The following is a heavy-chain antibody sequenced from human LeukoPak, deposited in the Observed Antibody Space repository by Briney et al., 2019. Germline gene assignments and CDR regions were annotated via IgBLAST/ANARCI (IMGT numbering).Heavy chain of an antibody. CDR1: GFTFSGYS. Sequence: GGSLRLSCAASGFTFSGYSMNWVRQAPGKGLEWVALISYDGGNKFYADSVRDRFTISRDNSKNTLFLQMNSLRIEDTAVYYCAKVFEVRGARRPKDYWGQGTLVIVSS. V-gene: IGHV3-30*18. CDR2: ISYDGGNK. D-gene: IGHD3-10*01. CDR3: AKVFEVRGARRPKDY. J-gene: IGHJ4*02.